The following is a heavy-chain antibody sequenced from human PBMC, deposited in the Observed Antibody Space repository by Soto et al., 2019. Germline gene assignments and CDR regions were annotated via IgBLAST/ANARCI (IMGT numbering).Heavy chain of an antibody. J-gene: IGHJ3*02. V-gene: IGHV1-46*01. CDR2: INPSGSST. CDR3: ARNLEQTGAGRVEAFDI. Sequence: ASVKVSCKASGYTFTSYYMHWVRQAPGQGLEWMGIINPSGSSTSYAQKFQGRVTMTRDTSTSTVYTELSSLRSEDTAVYYCARNLEQTGAGRVEAFDIWGQGTMVTVS. D-gene: IGHD1-1*01. CDR1: GYTFTSYY.